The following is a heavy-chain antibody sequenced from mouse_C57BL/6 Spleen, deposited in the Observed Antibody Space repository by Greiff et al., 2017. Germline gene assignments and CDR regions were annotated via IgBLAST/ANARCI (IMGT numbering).Heavy chain of an antibody. J-gene: IGHJ4*01. D-gene: IGHD2-5*01. CDR1: GYTFTSYW. CDR2: IHPNSGST. Sequence: VQLQQPGAELVKPGASVKLSCKASGYTFTSYWMHWVKQRPGQGLEWIGMIHPNSGSTNYNEKFKSKATLTVDKSSSTAYMQLSSLTSEDSAVYYCARDSNYGSAMDYWGQGTSVTVSS. V-gene: IGHV1-64*01. CDR3: ARDSNYGSAMDY.